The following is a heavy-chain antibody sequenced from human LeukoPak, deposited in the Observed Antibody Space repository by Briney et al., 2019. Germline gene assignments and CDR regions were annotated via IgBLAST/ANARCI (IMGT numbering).Heavy chain of an antibody. D-gene: IGHD3-10*01. CDR3: ARAYAGSGSYYNVPFDY. V-gene: IGHV1-69*05. Sequence: SVKVSCKVSGYTLTELSMHWVRQAPGQGLEWMGGIIPIFGTANYAQKFQGRVTITTDESTSTAYMELSSLRSEDTAVYYCARAYAGSGSYYNVPFDYWGQGTLVTVSS. J-gene: IGHJ4*02. CDR1: GYTLTELS. CDR2: IIPIFGTA.